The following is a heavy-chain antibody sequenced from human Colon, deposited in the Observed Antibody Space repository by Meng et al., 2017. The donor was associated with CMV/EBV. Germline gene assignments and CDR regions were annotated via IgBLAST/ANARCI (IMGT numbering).Heavy chain of an antibody. D-gene: IGHD3-3*01. CDR2: IFVDGNT. CDR3: ARDFWSGYWY. V-gene: IGHV3-53*01. Sequence: GGSLRLSCAASGFAVSSIHMTWVRQAPGKGLEWVSVIFVDGNTHYADSVKGRFTISRDISSNTLFLQMNSLRAEDTAVYYCARDFWSGYWYWGQGTLVTVSS. CDR1: GFAVSSIH. J-gene: IGHJ4*02.